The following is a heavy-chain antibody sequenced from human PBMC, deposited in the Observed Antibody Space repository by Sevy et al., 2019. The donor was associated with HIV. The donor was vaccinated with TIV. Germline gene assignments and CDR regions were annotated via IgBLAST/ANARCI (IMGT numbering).Heavy chain of an antibody. J-gene: IGHJ6*03. D-gene: IGHD4-17*01. Sequence: GGSLRLSCAASGFTFSSYWMSWVRQAPGKGLEWVANIKQDGSEKYYVDSVKGRFTISRDNAKNSLYLQMNSLRAEDTAVYYCARVYGGNAFGVYYYYMDVWGKGTTVTVSS. V-gene: IGHV3-7*03. CDR3: ARVYGGNAFGVYYYYMDV. CDR1: GFTFSSYW. CDR2: IKQDGSEK.